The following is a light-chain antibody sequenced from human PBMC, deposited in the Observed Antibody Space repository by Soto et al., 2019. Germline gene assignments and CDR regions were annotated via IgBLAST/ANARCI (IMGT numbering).Light chain of an antibody. V-gene: IGKV4-1*01. CDR3: QQYFTIPEA. CDR1: QSVLYSANNKNY. J-gene: IGKJ1*01. Sequence: DIVMTQSPDFLAVSLGERATINCKSSQSVLYSANNKNYLAWYQQKPGQPPKLLISWASNRESGVPERFSGSGSGTDFTLTISSLQAEDVAVYYCQQYFTIPEAFGQGTKVEIK. CDR2: WAS.